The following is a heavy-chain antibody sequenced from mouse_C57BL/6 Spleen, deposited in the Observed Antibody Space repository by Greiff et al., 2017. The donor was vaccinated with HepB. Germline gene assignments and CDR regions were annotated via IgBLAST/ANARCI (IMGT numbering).Heavy chain of an antibody. CDR3: ARDYYGSSSWFAD. D-gene: IGHD1-1*01. V-gene: IGHV5-17*01. J-gene: IGHJ3*01. CDR1: GFTFSDYG. CDR2: ISSGSSTN. Sequence: DVMLVESGGGLVKPGGSLKLSCAASGFTFSDYGMHWVRQAPEKGLEWVAYISSGSSTNYYADTVKGRFTISRDNAKNTLFLQMTSLRSEDTAMYYCARDYYGSSSWFADWGQGTLVTVSA.